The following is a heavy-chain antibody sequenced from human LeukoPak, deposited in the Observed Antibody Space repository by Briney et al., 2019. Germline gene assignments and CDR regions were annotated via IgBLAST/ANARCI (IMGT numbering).Heavy chain of an antibody. CDR1: GGSFSGYY. Sequence: SETLSLTCAVYGGSFSGYYWSWIRQPPGKGLEWIGEINHSGSTNYNPSLKSRVTISVDTSKNQFSLKLSPVTAADTAVYFCARVPGYSRSRGAFDIWGQGTMVTVSS. D-gene: IGHD6-13*01. CDR2: INHSGST. CDR3: ARVPGYSRSRGAFDI. J-gene: IGHJ3*02. V-gene: IGHV4-34*01.